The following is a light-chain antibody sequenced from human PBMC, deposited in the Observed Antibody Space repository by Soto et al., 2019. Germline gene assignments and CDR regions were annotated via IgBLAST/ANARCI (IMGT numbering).Light chain of an antibody. CDR3: NSSREDHPRFYV. V-gene: IGLV2-14*03. CDR1: HSDIGNYNY. Sequence: QSALTQTASVSGTPGQSITISCTGTHSDIGNYNYVSWYQHLPGKAPKLMIYDVGSRPSGVSSRFSGSKSGNTASLAISGLQAEDEADYYCNSSREDHPRFYVFGTGTKVTVL. CDR2: DVG. J-gene: IGLJ1*01.